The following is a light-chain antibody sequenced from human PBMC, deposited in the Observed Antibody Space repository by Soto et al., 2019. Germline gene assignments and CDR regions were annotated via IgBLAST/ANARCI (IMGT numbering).Light chain of an antibody. CDR2: EVS. V-gene: IGLV2-8*01. CDR1: SSGVGGYTF. Sequence: QSVLTQPPSASESPGQSVTISCTGASSGVGGYTFVSWYQQFPGRAPKLLLYEVSKRPSGVPDRFSGSNSGNTAYLTVSGLQPDDEADYYCSSYADSGYLVLFGGGTKLTVL. CDR3: SSYADSGYLVL. J-gene: IGLJ2*01.